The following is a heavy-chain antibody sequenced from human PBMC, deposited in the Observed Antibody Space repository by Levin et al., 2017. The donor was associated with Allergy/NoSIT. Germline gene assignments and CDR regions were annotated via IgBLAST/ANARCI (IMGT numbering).Heavy chain of an antibody. J-gene: IGHJ4*02. V-gene: IGHV3-74*01. CDR2: INSDGSNT. Sequence: GGSLRLSCAASGFTFSNYWMHWVRQAPGKGLVWVSHINSDGSNTNYADSVKGRFTISRDNAKNTLYLQMNSLRDEDTTVYYCARGGCSSTSCLDNWGQGTLVTVSP. CDR1: GFTFSNYW. CDR3: ARGGCSSTSCLDN. D-gene: IGHD2-2*01.